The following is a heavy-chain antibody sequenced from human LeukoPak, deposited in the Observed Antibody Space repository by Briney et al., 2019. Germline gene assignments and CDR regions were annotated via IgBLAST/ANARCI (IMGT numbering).Heavy chain of an antibody. Sequence: GGSLRLFCASSGFTFSDAWMTRIRQAPGEALELVGRIRSKTDGGTTDYAAPVKGRLTISRDDSKNTLFLQMNSLETEDIAVFFFKQKTAYDIMTGHYVEYFLHWGQGTLVTVTS. J-gene: IGHJ1*01. D-gene: IGHD3-9*01. V-gene: IGHV3-15*01. CDR1: GFTFSDAW. CDR3: KQKTAYDIMTGHYVEYFLH. CDR2: IRSKTDGGTT.